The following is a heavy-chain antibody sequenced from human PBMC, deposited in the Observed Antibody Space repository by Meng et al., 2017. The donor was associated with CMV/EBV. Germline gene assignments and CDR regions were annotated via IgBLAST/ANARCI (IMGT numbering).Heavy chain of an antibody. D-gene: IGHD3-3*01. CDR3: ARDNTIFGVVTIYYYGMDV. V-gene: IGHV1-18*01. CDR1: GYTFTSYG. J-gene: IGHJ6*02. CDR2: ISAYNGNT. Sequence: ASVKVSCKASGYTFTSYGISWVRQAPGQGLEWMGWISAYNGNTNYAQKLQGRVTMTTDTSTSTAYMELRSLRYDDTAVYYCARDNTIFGVVTIYYYGMDVWGQGTTVTVSS.